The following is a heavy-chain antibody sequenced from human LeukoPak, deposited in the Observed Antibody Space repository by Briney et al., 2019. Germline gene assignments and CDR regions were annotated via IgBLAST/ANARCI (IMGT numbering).Heavy chain of an antibody. D-gene: IGHD6-6*01. J-gene: IGHJ6*02. CDR3: ARDPYSSTWSYGMDV. CDR1: GFTFSSYS. Sequence: GGSLRLSCAASGFTFSSYSMNWVRQAPGKGLEWVSYIGTSSSTIYYADSVKGRFTISRDNAKNSLYLQMNTLRAEDTAVYYCARDPYSSTWSYGMDVWGQGTTVTVSS. CDR2: IGTSSSTI. V-gene: IGHV3-48*01.